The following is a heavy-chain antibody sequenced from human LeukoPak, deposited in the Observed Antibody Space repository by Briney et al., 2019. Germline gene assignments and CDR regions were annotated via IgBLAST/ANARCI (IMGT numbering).Heavy chain of an antibody. CDR1: GFTVSSNY. CDR3: ARTMVRGVIQPFDY. D-gene: IGHD3-10*01. J-gene: IGHJ4*02. V-gene: IGHV3-66*01. Sequence: GGSLRLSCAASGFTVSSNYMSWVRQAPGKELEWVSVIYSGGSTYYADSVKGRFTISRDNSKNTLYLQMNSLRAEDTAVYYCARTMVRGVIQPFDYWGQGTLVTVSS. CDR2: IYSGGST.